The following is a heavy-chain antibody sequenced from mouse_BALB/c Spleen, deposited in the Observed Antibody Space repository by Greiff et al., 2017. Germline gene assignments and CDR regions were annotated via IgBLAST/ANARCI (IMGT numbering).Heavy chain of an antibody. D-gene: IGHD1-1*01. CDR1: GFSLTSYG. Sequence: QVQLKESGPGLVAPSQSLSITCTVSGFSLTSYGVHWVRQPPGKGLEWLGVIWAGGSTNYNSALMSRLSISKDNSKSQVFLKMNSLQTDDTAMYYCAREYYYGSSYFAYWGQGTLVTVSA. J-gene: IGHJ3*01. CDR3: AREYYYGSSYFAY. V-gene: IGHV2-9*02. CDR2: IWAGGST.